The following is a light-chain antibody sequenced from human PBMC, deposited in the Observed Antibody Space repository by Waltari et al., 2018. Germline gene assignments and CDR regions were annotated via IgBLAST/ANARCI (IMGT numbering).Light chain of an antibody. CDR3: QQYDTSPGT. CDR1: QSLSGAY. CDR2: GAS. V-gene: IGKV3-20*01. Sequence: EIVLTQSPSTLSLSAGDTATLPCRASQSLSGAYLPWYQHKSGQAPRLLIYGASYRATGIPDRFSGSGSGTDFTLTITRLEPDDFAVYYCQQYDTSPGTFGQGTKLEI. J-gene: IGKJ2*01.